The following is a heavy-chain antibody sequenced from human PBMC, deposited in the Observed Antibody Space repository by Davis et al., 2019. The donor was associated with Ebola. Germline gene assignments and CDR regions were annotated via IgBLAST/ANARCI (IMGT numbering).Heavy chain of an antibody. V-gene: IGHV3-30*03. CDR3: ARGHASALAAFDL. CDR2: ISYDGSND. CDR1: GFTFSNYG. Sequence: GGSLRLSCAASGFTFSNYGIHWVRQAPGKGLEWVALISYDGSNDFYADSVKGRFTISRDNSKNTLFLQMNSLNTEDTAIFYCARGHASALAAFDLWGHGTVVTVAS. J-gene: IGHJ3*01.